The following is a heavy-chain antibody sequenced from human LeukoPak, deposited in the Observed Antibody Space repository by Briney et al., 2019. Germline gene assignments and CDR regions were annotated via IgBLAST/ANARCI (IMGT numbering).Heavy chain of an antibody. D-gene: IGHD3-22*01. Sequence: SETLSLTCTVSGGSISSYYWSWIRQPPGKGLEWIGEINHSGSTNYNPSLKSRVTISVDTSKNQFSLKLSSVTAADTAVYYCARSYYDSSGPDYWGQGTLVTVSS. CDR1: GGSISSYY. CDR3: ARSYYDSSGPDY. CDR2: INHSGST. V-gene: IGHV4-34*01. J-gene: IGHJ4*02.